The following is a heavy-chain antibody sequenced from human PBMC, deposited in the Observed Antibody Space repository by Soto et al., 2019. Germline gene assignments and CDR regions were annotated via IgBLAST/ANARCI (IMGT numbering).Heavy chain of an antibody. CDR1: GFTFSSYA. J-gene: IGHJ4*02. CDR3: ANSGGSGSYYWAY. D-gene: IGHD3-10*01. Sequence: GGSLRLSCAASGFTFSSYAMSWVRQAPGKGLEWVSAISGSGGSTYYADSVKGRFTISRDNSKNTLYLQMNSLRAEDTAVYYCANSGGSGSYYWAYWGQGTLVTVSS. V-gene: IGHV3-23*01. CDR2: ISGSGGST.